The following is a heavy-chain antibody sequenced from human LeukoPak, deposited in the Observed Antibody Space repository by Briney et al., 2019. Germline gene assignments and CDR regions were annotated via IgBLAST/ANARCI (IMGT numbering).Heavy chain of an antibody. Sequence: KPSETLSLTCTVAGGSIRSYYWSWIRQPPGKGLEWIGYIYYSGSTNYNPSLKSRVTISVDTSKNQFSLKLSSVTAADTAVYYCARDVRGDCSGGSCTVFDYWGQGTLVTVSS. V-gene: IGHV4-59*01. D-gene: IGHD2-15*01. J-gene: IGHJ4*02. CDR1: GGSIRSYY. CDR2: IYYSGST. CDR3: ARDVRGDCSGGSCTVFDY.